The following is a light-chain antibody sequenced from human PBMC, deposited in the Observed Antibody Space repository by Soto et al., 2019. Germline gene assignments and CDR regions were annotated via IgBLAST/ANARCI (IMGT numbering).Light chain of an antibody. V-gene: IGKV3-11*01. CDR3: QKRNNWPLT. J-gene: IGKJ4*01. CDR1: QRVTSR. CDR2: DAS. Sequence: EIVLTQSPATLSLSPGERATLSCRASQRVTSRLAWYQQRPGQAPRLLIFDASYRATGVPGRFSGSGSGTDFTPTISSLEPEDFAVYYCQKRNNWPLTFGGGTKVDIK.